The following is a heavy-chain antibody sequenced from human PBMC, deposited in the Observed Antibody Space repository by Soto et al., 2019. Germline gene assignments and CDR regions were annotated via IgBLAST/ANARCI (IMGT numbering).Heavy chain of an antibody. V-gene: IGHV3-30*04. Sequence: QVQLVESGGGVVQPGRSLRLSCAASGFSFSNYALHWVRQAPGKGLEWVALISYDGRAQFYADSVKGRFTISRDNSKNTLFLQMNSLSTEDTAVYYCTRADIVVVVSRYYGMDVWGQGTTVTVSS. CDR2: ISYDGRAQ. CDR1: GFSFSNYA. D-gene: IGHD3-22*01. CDR3: TRADIVVVVSRYYGMDV. J-gene: IGHJ6*02.